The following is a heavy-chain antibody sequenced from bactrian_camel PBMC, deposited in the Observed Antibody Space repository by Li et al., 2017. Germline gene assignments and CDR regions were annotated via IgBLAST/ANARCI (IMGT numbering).Heavy chain of an antibody. J-gene: IGHJ4*01. CDR1: GFPLTTCA. Sequence: VQLVESGGGLAQPGGSLRLSCTAPGFPLTTCAMNWYRQAAGKQREWVSAIRAEGTTSYDDSVEGRFTISRDKDKSTVYLQMNSLKPEDTAMYSCQPTTTCSHPYLLGQGTQVTVS. D-gene: IGHD2*01. V-gene: IGHV3S40*01. CDR2: IRAEGTT.